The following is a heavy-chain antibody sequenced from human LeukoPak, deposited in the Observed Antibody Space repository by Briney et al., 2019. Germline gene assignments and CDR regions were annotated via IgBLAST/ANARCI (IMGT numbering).Heavy chain of an antibody. V-gene: IGHV1-18*01. D-gene: IGHD5-18*01. CDR3: ARVRSYGSVYYFDY. J-gene: IGHJ4*02. CDR1: GYTFTSYG. CDR2: ISAYNGNT. Sequence: ASVKVSCKASGYTFTSYGISWVRQAPGQGLEWMGWISAYNGNTNYAQKFQGRVTMTRDMSTSTVYMELSSLRSEDTAVYYCARVRSYGSVYYFDYWGQGTLVTVSS.